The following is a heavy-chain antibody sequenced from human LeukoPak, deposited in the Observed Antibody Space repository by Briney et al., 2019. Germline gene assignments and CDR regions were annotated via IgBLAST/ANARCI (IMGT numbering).Heavy chain of an antibody. J-gene: IGHJ4*02. V-gene: IGHV4-61*01. Sequence: PSETLSLTCTVSGASISSSSYYWSWIRQPPGKGLEWIGYIYYSGSTNYNPSLKSRVTISVDTSKNQFSLKLSSVTAADTAVYYCARASSGGMATDYWGQGTLVTVSS. CDR2: IYYSGST. CDR1: GASISSSSYY. CDR3: ARASSGGMATDY. D-gene: IGHD5-24*01.